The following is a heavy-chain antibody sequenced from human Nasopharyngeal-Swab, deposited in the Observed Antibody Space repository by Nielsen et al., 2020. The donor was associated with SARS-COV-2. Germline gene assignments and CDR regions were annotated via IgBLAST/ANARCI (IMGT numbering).Heavy chain of an antibody. D-gene: IGHD3-22*01. Sequence: ASGKVSCKASGYTFTGYYMHWVRQAPGQGLEWMGRINPNSGGTNYAQKFQGRVTMTRDTSISTAYMELSRLRSDDTAVYYCARYYYDSSGYTYYFDYWGQGTLVTVSS. CDR1: GYTFTGYY. V-gene: IGHV1-2*06. CDR2: INPNSGGT. CDR3: ARYYYDSSGYTYYFDY. J-gene: IGHJ4*02.